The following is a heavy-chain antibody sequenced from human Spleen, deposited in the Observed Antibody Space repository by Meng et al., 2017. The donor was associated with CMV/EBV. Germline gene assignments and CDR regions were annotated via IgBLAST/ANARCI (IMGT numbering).Heavy chain of an antibody. V-gene: IGHV3-64*02. CDR2: ISSNGGST. J-gene: IGHJ3*02. Sequence: MHWVRQAPGKGLEYVSAISSNGGSTYYADSVKGRFTISRDNSKNTLYLQMGSLRAEDMAVYYCARAWSYDFWSGYYTGFHQDDAFDIWGQGTMVTVSS. D-gene: IGHD3-3*01. CDR3: ARAWSYDFWSGYYTGFHQDDAFDI.